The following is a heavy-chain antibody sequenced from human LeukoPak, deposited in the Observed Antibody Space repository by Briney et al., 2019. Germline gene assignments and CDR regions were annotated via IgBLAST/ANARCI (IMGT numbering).Heavy chain of an antibody. V-gene: IGHV1-3*01. Sequence: GASVKVSCKASGYTFTSYAMHWVRQAPGQRLEWMGWINAGNGNTKYSQKFQGRVTITRDTSASTAYMELSSLRSEDTAVYYCAREKLLWFGELSLWGQGTLVTVSS. J-gene: IGHJ4*02. CDR3: AREKLLWFGELSL. CDR1: GYTFTSYA. D-gene: IGHD3-10*01. CDR2: INAGNGNT.